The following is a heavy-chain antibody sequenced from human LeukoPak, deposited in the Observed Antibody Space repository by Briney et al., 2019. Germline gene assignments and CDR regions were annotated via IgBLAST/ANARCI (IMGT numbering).Heavy chain of an antibody. CDR3: ARVRGGYYDFWSGYYIDY. CDR1: GGSISNYY. J-gene: IGHJ4*02. CDR2: IYYSGST. D-gene: IGHD3-3*01. V-gene: IGHV4-30-4*01. Sequence: PSETLSLTCTVSGGSISNYYWSWIRQPPGKGLEWIGYIYYSGSTYYNPSLKSRVTISVDTSKNQFSLKLSSVTAADTAVYYCARVRGGYYDFWSGYYIDYWGQGTLVTVSS.